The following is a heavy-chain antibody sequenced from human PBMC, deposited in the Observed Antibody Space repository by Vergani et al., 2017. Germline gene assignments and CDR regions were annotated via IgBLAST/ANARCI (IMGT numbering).Heavy chain of an antibody. D-gene: IGHD3-3*01. CDR3: TTDRAIGVLRFLEWLSSFDY. Sequence: EVQLVESGGGLVKPGGSLRLSCAASGFTFSNAWMNWVRQAPVKGLEWVGRIKSKTDGGTTDYAAPVKGRFTISRDDSKNTLYLQMNSLKTEDTAVYXCTTDRAIGVLRFLEWLSSFDYWGQGTLVTVSS. J-gene: IGHJ4*02. CDR2: IKSKTDGGTT. V-gene: IGHV3-15*07. CDR1: GFTFSNAW.